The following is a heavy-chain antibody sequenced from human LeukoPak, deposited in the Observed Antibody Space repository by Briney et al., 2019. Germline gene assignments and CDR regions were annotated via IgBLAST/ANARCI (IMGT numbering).Heavy chain of an antibody. V-gene: IGHV3-23*01. CDR3: AREHWDFDY. J-gene: IGHJ4*02. CDR2: ISGSGEST. CDR1: GFTFSSYA. Sequence: GGSLRLSCAASGFTFSSYAMTWVRQAPGKGLEWVSEISGSGESTYYGDSVKGRFTISRDNSKNTLYLQMNSLRAGYTAIYYCAREHWDFDYWGQGTLVTVSS. D-gene: IGHD7-27*01.